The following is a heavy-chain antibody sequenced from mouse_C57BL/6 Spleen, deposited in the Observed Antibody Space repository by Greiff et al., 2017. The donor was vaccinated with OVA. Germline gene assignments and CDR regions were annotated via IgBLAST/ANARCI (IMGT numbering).Heavy chain of an antibody. V-gene: IGHV3-6*01. D-gene: IGHD3-2*02. CDR3: ARVGAQAAMDY. CDR1: GYSITSGYY. CDR2: ISYDGSN. J-gene: IGHJ4*01. Sequence: ESGPGLVKPSQSLSLTCSVTGYSITSGYYWNWIRQFPGNKLEWMGYISYDGSNNYNPSLKNRISITRDTSKNQFFLKLNSVTTEDTATYYCARVGAQAAMDYWGQGTSVTVSS.